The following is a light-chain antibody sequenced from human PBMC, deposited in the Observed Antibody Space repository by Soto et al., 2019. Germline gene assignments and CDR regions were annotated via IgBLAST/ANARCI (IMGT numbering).Light chain of an antibody. J-gene: IGKJ4*01. Sequence: DIQMTQSPSSLSASVGDRVTITCRAIQSISIYLNWYQQKPGKAPKLLIYAASSLQSGVPSRFSGSGSGAEFNLTINILQPEDFATYYCQQSYSMHLSFGGGTKVEIK. CDR3: QQSYSMHLS. V-gene: IGKV1-39*01. CDR2: AAS. CDR1: QSISIY.